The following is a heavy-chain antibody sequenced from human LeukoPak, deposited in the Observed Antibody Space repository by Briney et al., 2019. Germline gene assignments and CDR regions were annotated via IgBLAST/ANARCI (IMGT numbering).Heavy chain of an antibody. V-gene: IGHV3-11*01. CDR1: GFTFSDYY. D-gene: IGHD6-19*01. Sequence: GGSLRLFCAASGFTFSDYYMSWIRQAPGKGLEWVSYISSSGSTIYYADSVKGRFTISRDNAKNSLYLQMNSLRAEDTAVYYCARGLLAVAGNWFDAWGQGTLVTVSS. J-gene: IGHJ5*02. CDR3: ARGLLAVAGNWFDA. CDR2: ISSSGSTI.